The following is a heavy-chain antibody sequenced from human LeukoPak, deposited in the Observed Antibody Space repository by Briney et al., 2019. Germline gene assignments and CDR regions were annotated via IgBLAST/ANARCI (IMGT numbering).Heavy chain of an antibody. CDR1: DVPISSYY. CDR3: ARDLPRENSYAYGLWFDP. CDR2: LYIGGTR. J-gene: IGHJ5*02. D-gene: IGHD3-16*01. Sequence: VKPSETLSLTCTVPDVPISSYYWTWIGQTAGEGLEWIELLYIGGTRNNNPSLRSRVTMSIETSSKQFSLRLSAVTAADTAVYYCARDLPRENSYAYGLWFDPWGQGTLVTVSS. V-gene: IGHV4-4*07.